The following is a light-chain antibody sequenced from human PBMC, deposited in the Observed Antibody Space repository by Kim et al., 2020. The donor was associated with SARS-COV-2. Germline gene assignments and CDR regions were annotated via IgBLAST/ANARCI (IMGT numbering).Light chain of an antibody. CDR2: KAS. CDR1: QSISDY. CDR3: QQDNTYPWT. J-gene: IGKJ1*01. V-gene: IGKV1-5*03. Sequence: ASVGDRVTITCRASQSISDYLAWYQQKPGKAPKLLIYKASNLDSGVPSRFSGSGSGTEFTLTISSLQPDDFATYYCQQDNTYPWTFGQGTKVDIK.